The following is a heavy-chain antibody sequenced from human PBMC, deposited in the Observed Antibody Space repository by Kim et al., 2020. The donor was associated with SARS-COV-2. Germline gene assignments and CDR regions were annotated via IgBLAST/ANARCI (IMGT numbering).Heavy chain of an antibody. Sequence: GGSLRLSCAASGFTFDDYAMHWVRQAPGKGLEWVSLITKDGVGTFYTNSVKGRFTISRDNSKNSLYLQMNSLRTEDTALYYCAKGRGGSYSEFDSWGQGT. CDR1: GFTFDDYA. J-gene: IGHJ4*02. D-gene: IGHD1-26*01. CDR2: ITKDGVGT. V-gene: IGHV3-43*02. CDR3: AKGRGGSYSEFDS.